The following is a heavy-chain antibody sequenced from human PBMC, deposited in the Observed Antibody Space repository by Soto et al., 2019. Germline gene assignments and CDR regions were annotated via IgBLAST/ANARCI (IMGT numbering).Heavy chain of an antibody. Sequence: SCAVSGITFSDYSINWVRQAPGKGLEWVSGISGGTDITYYADSVKGRFTISRDNSKNTVYLQMNSLRAEDTALYYCATVLSAAFDIWGQGTMSPSPQ. CDR2: ISGGTDIT. J-gene: IGHJ3*02. V-gene: IGHV3-23*01. CDR1: GITFSDYS. CDR3: ATVLSAAFDI.